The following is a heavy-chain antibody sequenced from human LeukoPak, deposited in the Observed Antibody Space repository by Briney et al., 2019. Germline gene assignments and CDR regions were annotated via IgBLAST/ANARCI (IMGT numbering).Heavy chain of an antibody. CDR3: ARVEYSSSSGSGSYPFDY. D-gene: IGHD6-6*01. CDR2: VNHSGST. J-gene: IGHJ4*02. Sequence: SSETLSLTCAVYGGSFSGYYWNWIRQPPGKGLEWLGEVNHSGSTNYNPSLKSRVTISVDTSKNQFSLKLSSVTAADTAVYYCARVEYSSSSGSGSYPFDYWGQGTLVTVSS. CDR1: GGSFSGYY. V-gene: IGHV4-34*01.